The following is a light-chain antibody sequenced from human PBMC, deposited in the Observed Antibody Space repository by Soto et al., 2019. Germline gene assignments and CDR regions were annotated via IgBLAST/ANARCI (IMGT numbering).Light chain of an antibody. CDR1: SSDVGGYKF. Sequence: QSALTQPASVSGSPGQSITISCTGTSSDVGGYKFVSWYQQHPGKAPKLMIYGVSNRPTGVSDRFSGSKSGNTASLTISGLQAEDEADYYCSSYTSSSAVVFGGGTKLTVL. CDR2: GVS. V-gene: IGLV2-14*01. J-gene: IGLJ3*02. CDR3: SSYTSSSAVV.